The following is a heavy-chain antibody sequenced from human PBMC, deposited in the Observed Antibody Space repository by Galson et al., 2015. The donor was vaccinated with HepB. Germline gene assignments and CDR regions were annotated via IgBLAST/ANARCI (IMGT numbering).Heavy chain of an antibody. D-gene: IGHD3-22*01. CDR1: GFTFSSYA. V-gene: IGHV3-23*01. Sequence: SLRLSCAASGFTFSSYAMSWVRQAPGKGLEWVSAISGSGGSTYYADSVKGRFTISRDNSKNTLYLQMNSLRAEDTAVYYCARNPASITMIVEGYYYYYGMDVWGQGTTVTVSS. CDR3: ARNPASITMIVEGYYYYYGMDV. CDR2: ISGSGGST. J-gene: IGHJ6*02.